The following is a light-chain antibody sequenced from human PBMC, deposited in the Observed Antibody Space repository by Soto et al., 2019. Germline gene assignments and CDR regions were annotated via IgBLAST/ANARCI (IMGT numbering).Light chain of an antibody. CDR2: KAS. V-gene: IGKV1-5*03. CDR1: QTISSW. Sequence: DIQMTHSASALSGSVGDRVTVTCRASQTISSWVAWYQQKPGKAPKLLIYKASNLKSGVPSRFSGSGSGTELTITITRLQPDDFETYYCKNSNSHSDEFGQRTQVDIK. J-gene: IGKJ1*01. CDR3: KNSNSHSDE.